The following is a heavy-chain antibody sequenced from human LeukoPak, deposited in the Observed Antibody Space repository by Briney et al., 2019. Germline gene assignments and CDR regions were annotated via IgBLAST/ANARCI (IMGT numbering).Heavy chain of an antibody. D-gene: IGHD2-15*01. CDR1: GFTFSSYS. J-gene: IGHJ3*02. CDR2: ISSSSSYI. Sequence: PGGSLRLSCAASGFTFSSYSMNWVRQAPGKGLEWVSSISSSSSYIYYADSVKGRFTISRDNAKNSLYLQMNSLRAEDTAVYYCAGDNYCSGGSCYSKDAFDIWGQGTMVTVSS. V-gene: IGHV3-21*01. CDR3: AGDNYCSGGSCYSKDAFDI.